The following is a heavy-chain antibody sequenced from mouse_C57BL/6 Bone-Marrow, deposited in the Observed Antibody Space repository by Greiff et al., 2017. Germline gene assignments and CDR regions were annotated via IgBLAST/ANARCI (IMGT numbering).Heavy chain of an antibody. CDR2: ISSGSSTI. V-gene: IGHV5-17*01. Sequence: EVMLVESGGGLVKPGGSLKLSCAASGFTFSDYGMHWVRQAPEKGLEWVAYISSGSSTIYYADTVKGRFTIARDNAKNTLFLQMTSLRSEATAMYYCARDSSGYNYAMDYWGQGTSVTVSS. CDR3: ARDSSGYNYAMDY. J-gene: IGHJ4*01. CDR1: GFTFSDYG. D-gene: IGHD3-2*02.